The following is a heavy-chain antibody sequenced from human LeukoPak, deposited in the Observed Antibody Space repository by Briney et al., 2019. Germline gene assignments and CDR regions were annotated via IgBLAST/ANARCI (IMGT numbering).Heavy chain of an antibody. CDR1: GFTFSSYG. J-gene: IGHJ6*03. CDR3: AKVYAVRGVITYMDV. CDR2: IRYDGSNK. Sequence: GGSLRLSCAASGFTFSSYGMHWVRQAPGKGLEWVAFIRYDGSNKYYADSVKGRFTISRDNSKNTLYLRMNSLRAEDTAVYYCAKVYAVRGVITYMDVWGKGTTVTASS. D-gene: IGHD3-10*01. V-gene: IGHV3-30*02.